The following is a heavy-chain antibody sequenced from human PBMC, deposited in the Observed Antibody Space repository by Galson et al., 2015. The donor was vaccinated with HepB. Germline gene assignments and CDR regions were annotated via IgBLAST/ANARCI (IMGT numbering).Heavy chain of an antibody. CDR3: ARWGGSDWFDP. D-gene: IGHD3-16*01. V-gene: IGHV5-51*01. CDR1: GYSFSRDW. J-gene: IGHJ5*02. Sequence: QSGAEVKKPGESLKISCKGSGYSFSRDWMGWVRQMPGKGLEWMGIIYPADSDTRYSPSFQGQVTISADTSINTAYLQWSSLKASDTAMYYCARWGGSDWFDPWGQGTLVTVSS. CDR2: IYPADSDT.